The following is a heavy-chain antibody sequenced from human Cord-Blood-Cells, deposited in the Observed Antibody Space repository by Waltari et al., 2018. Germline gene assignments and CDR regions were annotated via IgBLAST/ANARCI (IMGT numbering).Heavy chain of an antibody. Sequence: EVQLVESGGGLIQPGGSLRLSCAASGFTVSSNYMSWVHQAPGKGLEWVSVIYSGGSTDYADSVKGRFTISRDNSKNTLYLQMNSLRAEDTAVYYCARDVSNYEGMDVWGQGTTVTVSS. CDR2: IYSGGST. V-gene: IGHV3-53*01. CDR3: ARDVSNYEGMDV. CDR1: GFTVSSNY. J-gene: IGHJ6*02. D-gene: IGHD4-4*01.